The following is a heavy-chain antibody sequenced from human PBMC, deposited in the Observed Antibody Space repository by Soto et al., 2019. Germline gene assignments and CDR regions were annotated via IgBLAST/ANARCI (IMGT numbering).Heavy chain of an antibody. CDR2: IIPIFGTA. CDR3: ARRLYRLGYCSSTSCYGGRGYYYYGMDV. CDR1: GGTFSSYA. D-gene: IGHD2-2*01. V-gene: IGHV1-69*06. J-gene: IGHJ6*01. Sequence: SVKVSCKASGGTFSSYAISWVRQAPGQGLEWMGGIIPIFGTANYAQKFQGRVTITADKSASTAYMELSSLRSEDTAVYYCARRLYRLGYCSSTSCYGGRGYYYYGMDVWGQGSKVTVSX.